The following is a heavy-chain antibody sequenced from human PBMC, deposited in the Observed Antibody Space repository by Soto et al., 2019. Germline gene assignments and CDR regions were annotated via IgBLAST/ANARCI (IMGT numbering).Heavy chain of an antibody. V-gene: IGHV3-23*01. CDR1: GFTFSSYA. Sequence: GGSLRLSCAASGFTFSSYAMSWVRQAPGKGLEWVSAISGSGGSTYYADSVKGRFTISRDNSKNTLYLQMNSLRAEDTAVYYCAASTGDCTNGVCYDSYYYYGMDVWGQGTTVTVSS. CDR2: ISGSGGST. CDR3: AASTGDCTNGVCYDSYYYYGMDV. D-gene: IGHD2-8*01. J-gene: IGHJ6*02.